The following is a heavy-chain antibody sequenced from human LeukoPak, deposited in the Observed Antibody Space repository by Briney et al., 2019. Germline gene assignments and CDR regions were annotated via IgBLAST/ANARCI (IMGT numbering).Heavy chain of an antibody. J-gene: IGHJ4*02. D-gene: IGHD6-19*01. Sequence: PGGSLRLSCAASGFIFSSYAMNWVRQTPGKGLEWVSGISESGSSTYYADTVKGRFTISRDNSKNTLYLQMNSLRAEDTAVYYCVKDPESRGWFFFDYGGQGPWVTVSS. CDR3: VKDPESRGWFFFDY. V-gene: IGHV3-23*01. CDR2: ISESGSST. CDR1: GFIFSSYA.